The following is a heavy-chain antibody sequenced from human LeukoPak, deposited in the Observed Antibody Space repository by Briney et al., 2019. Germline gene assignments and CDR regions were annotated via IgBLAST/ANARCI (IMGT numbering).Heavy chain of an antibody. CDR3: ARASRYYMDV. J-gene: IGHJ6*03. CDR2: ISYDGSNK. Sequence: GGSLRLSCAASGFTFSSYGMHWVRQAPGKGLEWVAVISYDGSNKYYADSVKGRFTISRDNSKNTLYLQMNSLRAEDTAVCYCARASRYYMDVWGKGTTVTVSS. V-gene: IGHV3-30*03. CDR1: GFTFSSYG.